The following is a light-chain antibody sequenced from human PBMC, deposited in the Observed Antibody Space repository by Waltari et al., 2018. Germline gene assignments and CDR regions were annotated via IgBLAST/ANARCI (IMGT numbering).Light chain of an antibody. CDR3: QQSSNWPPMYT. J-gene: IGKJ2*01. CDR1: QSVNTK. V-gene: IGKV3-11*01. CDR2: DAS. Sequence: EILFTQSPATLSLSPGQGATLSCRASQSVNTKLAWYQQKPGQAPRLLIYDASNRATGITGRFSVRESGTDFNRTISSLEPEDFAGYYCQQSSNWPPMYTFGQGTKLEIK.